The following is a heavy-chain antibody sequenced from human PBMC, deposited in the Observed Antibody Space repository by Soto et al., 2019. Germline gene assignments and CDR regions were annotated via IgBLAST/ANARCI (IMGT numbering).Heavy chain of an antibody. CDR3: ARGGNSAYEVYYYYGMDV. J-gene: IGHJ6*02. CDR1: GGSLSSYY. CDR2: VYFSGNT. Sequence: PSETLSLTCTVSGGSLSSYYWTWIRQSPGKGLEWIGYVYFSGNTNYNPSLKSRVTISIDTSKNQFSLNLTSVTAADTAVYYCARGGNSAYEVYYYYGMDVWGQGTTVTVSS. D-gene: IGHD5-12*01. V-gene: IGHV4-59*08.